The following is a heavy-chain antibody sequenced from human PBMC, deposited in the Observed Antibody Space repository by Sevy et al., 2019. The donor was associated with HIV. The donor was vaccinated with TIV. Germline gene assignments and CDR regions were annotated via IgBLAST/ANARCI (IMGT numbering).Heavy chain of an antibody. CDR2: FDPEEGER. CDR3: AATKGYYDNGGSPLDY. Sequence: ASVKVSCKVSGYTLTKLSMHWVRQAPGKRLEWMGSFDPEEGERMYAQKFQGRVTLTEDTSADTAYMELSSLGSEDTAVYDCAATKGYYDNGGSPLDYWGQGTLVTVSS. V-gene: IGHV1-24*01. CDR1: GYTLTKLS. J-gene: IGHJ4*02. D-gene: IGHD3-22*01.